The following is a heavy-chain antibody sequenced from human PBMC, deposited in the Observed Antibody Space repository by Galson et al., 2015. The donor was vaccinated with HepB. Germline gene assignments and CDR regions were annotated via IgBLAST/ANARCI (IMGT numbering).Heavy chain of an antibody. CDR2: ISPYNGHT. V-gene: IGHV1-18*04. Sequence: SVKVSCKASGYTFTSYGFSWVRQAPGQGLEWMGWISPYNGHTNYTPKLQGSVTMTTDTSTRTAYMELRSLRSDDTAVYYCARALFRTPTAAGMVSGAYWGQGTLVTVSS. D-gene: IGHD6-13*01. J-gene: IGHJ4*02. CDR3: ARALFRTPTAAGMVSGAY. CDR1: GYTFTSYG.